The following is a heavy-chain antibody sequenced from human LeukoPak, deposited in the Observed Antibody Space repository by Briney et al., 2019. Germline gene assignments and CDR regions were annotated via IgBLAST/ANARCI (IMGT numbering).Heavy chain of an antibody. Sequence: SVKVSCKASRGTFSSYAISWVRQAPGQGLEWMGRIIPIFGTANYAQKFQGRVTITTDESTSTAYMELSSLRSEDTAVYYCASTDCTNGVCYTCGYWGQGTLVTVSS. CDR3: ASTDCTNGVCYTCGY. J-gene: IGHJ4*02. V-gene: IGHV1-69*05. CDR1: RGTFSSYA. D-gene: IGHD2-8*01. CDR2: IIPIFGTA.